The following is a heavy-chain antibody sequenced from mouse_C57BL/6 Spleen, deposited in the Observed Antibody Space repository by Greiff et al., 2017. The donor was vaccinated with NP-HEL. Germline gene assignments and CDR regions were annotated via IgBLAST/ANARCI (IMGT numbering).Heavy chain of an antibody. D-gene: IGHD3-2*02. J-gene: IGHJ2*01. CDR2: IYPGGGYT. Sequence: VKLMESGAELVRPGTSVKMSCKASGYTFTNYWIGWAKQRPGHGLEWIGDIYPGGGYTNYNEKFKGKATLTADKSSSTAYMQFSSLTSEDSAIYYCARQTAQATGFDYWGQGTTLTVSS. CDR1: GYTFTNYW. CDR3: ARQTAQATGFDY. V-gene: IGHV1-63*01.